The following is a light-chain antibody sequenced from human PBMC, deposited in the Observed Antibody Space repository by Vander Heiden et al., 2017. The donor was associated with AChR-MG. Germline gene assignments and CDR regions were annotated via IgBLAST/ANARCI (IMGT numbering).Light chain of an antibody. V-gene: IGLV3-1*01. CDR3: QAWDSRSNWV. CDR2: QKD. J-gene: IGLJ3*02. CDR1: HLGDKY. Sequence: SQLTQPPSVSVSPGQTATLTCSGDHLGDKYVSWYQQKPGQPPLLVIYQKDKRPSGSPGRFSGSNSGTTATLTISGTQSVDEADFFCQAWDSRSNWVFGGGTKLTVL.